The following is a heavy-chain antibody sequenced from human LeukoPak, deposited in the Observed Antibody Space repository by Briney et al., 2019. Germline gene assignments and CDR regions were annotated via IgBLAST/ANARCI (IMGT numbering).Heavy chain of an antibody. D-gene: IGHD1-26*01. V-gene: IGHV3-66*01. CDR3: ARGLMGATGY. CDR2: IYGSSRT. CDR1: GFIVSSNY. Sequence: PGGSLRLSCAGSGFIVSSNYMSWVRQAAGKGLEWVSVIYGSSRTYYADSVKGRFTISRDNAKNSLYLQMNSLRAEDTAVYYCARGLMGATGYWGQGTLVTVSS. J-gene: IGHJ4*02.